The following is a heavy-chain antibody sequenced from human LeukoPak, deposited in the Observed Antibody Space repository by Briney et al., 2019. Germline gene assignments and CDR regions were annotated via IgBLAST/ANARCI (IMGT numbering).Heavy chain of an antibody. Sequence: GGSLSLSCAVSGFPFSTYAMRWVRQAPGMGLEWVSAISGGGDNIFYADSVKGGLTVSRDNSKNTLYLQVNSLRAEDTAVYYCAKATLATTYFDSWGQGTLVTVSS. D-gene: IGHD5-24*01. CDR1: GFPFSTYA. CDR2: ISGGGDNI. V-gene: IGHV3-23*01. CDR3: AKATLATTYFDS. J-gene: IGHJ4*02.